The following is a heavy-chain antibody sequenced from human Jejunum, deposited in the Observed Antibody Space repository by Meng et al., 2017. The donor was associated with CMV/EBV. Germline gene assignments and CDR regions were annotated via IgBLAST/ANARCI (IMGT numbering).Heavy chain of an antibody. CDR3: ARGMYFSP. J-gene: IGHJ5*02. CDR2: SDPTGYT. Sequence: EAQVVESGGDLVQAGGSLRLACAASGFSVSSNYMSWVRQAPGKGLECVSISDPTGYTYYADSVKGRFSISSDSSRNTLYIEMNSLRVEDTAVYYCARGMYFSPWGQGTLVTVSS. CDR1: GFSVSSNY. D-gene: IGHD2-8*01. V-gene: IGHV3-66*01.